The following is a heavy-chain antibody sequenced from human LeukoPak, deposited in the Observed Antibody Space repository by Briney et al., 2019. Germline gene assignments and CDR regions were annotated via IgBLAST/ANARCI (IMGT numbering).Heavy chain of an antibody. J-gene: IGHJ6*03. D-gene: IGHD3-16*01. CDR3: AKLKINYYYYMDV. V-gene: IGHV3-30*02. CDR1: GFTFSSYGMQFSSYG. Sequence: GGSLRLSCAASGFTFSSYGMQFSSYGMHWVRQAPGQELEWVAFIRSDGRNKYYADSVKGRFTISRDNTKNMLYLQMNSLRAEDTAVYYCAKLKINYYYYMDVWGKGTTVIVSS. CDR2: IRSDGRNK.